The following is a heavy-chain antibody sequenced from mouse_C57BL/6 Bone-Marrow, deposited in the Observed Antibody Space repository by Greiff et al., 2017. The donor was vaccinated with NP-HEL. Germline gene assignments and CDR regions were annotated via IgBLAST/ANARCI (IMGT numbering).Heavy chain of an antibody. CDR3: ARRAYYSREDYAMDY. CDR2: IYPRSGNT. D-gene: IGHD2-5*01. J-gene: IGHJ4*01. V-gene: IGHV1-81*01. Sequence: QVQLQQSGAELARPGASVKLSCKASGYTFTSYGISWVKQRPGQGLEWIGEIYPRSGNTYYNEKFKGKATLTADKSSSTAYMELRSLTSEDSAVYFCARRAYYSREDYAMDYWGQGTSVTVAS. CDR1: GYTFTSYG.